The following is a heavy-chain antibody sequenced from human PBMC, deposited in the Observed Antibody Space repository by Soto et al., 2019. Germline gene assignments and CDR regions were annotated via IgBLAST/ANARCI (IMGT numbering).Heavy chain of an antibody. J-gene: IGHJ6*02. CDR3: AREAPMDV. CDR2: LWSAGNT. V-gene: IGHV3-53*02. CDR1: GFTASSKY. Sequence: DVLLVETGGGLIQPGGSLRLSCVASGFTASSKYMSWVRQAPGKGLEWVSVLWSAGNTYYADSVRGRFTISRDSSKNTLYLEMSSLRADDTAVYYCAREAPMDVWGQGTTVIVSS.